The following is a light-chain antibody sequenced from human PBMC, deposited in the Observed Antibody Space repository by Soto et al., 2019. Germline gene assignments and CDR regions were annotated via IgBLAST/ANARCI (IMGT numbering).Light chain of an antibody. Sequence: QSVLTQPASVSGSPGQSITLLCTGTSSDVGGYNYVSWYQQHPGKAPKLMIYDVSNRPSGVSNRFSGSKSGNTASLTISGLQAEDEADYYCSSYTGSSTLYVFGTGTKVTVL. V-gene: IGLV2-14*01. CDR1: SSDVGGYNY. J-gene: IGLJ1*01. CDR2: DVS. CDR3: SSYTGSSTLYV.